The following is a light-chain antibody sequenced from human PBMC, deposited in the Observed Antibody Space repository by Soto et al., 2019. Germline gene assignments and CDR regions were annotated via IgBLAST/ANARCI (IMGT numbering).Light chain of an antibody. V-gene: IGKV1-5*01. Sequence: GAGVTITCRASQSIGTWLAWYQQKPGKAPKVLIYDVSTLKSGVPSRFSGSASGTEFTLSISSLQPDDFATYYCQQYKSYWTFGQGTKVEIK. J-gene: IGKJ1*01. CDR3: QQYKSYWT. CDR2: DVS. CDR1: QSIGTW.